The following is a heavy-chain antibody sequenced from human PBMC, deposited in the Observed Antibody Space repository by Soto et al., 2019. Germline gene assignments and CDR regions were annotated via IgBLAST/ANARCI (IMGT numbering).Heavy chain of an antibody. V-gene: IGHV1-18*01. D-gene: IGHD3-22*01. J-gene: IGHJ4*02. Sequence: GASVKVSCKASGYTFTSYGISWVRQAPGQGLEWMGWISAYNGNTNYAQKLQGRVTMTTDTSTSTAYMELRSLRSDDTAVYYCARDPAPGNYYDSSGYYEDYWGQGTLVTVSS. CDR2: ISAYNGNT. CDR3: ARDPAPGNYYDSSGYYEDY. CDR1: GYTFTSYG.